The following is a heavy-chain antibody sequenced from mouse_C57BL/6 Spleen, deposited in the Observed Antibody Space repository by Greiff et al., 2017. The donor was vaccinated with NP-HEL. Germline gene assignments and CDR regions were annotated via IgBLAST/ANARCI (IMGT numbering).Heavy chain of an antibody. CDR3: APLLLSQYFDV. D-gene: IGHD2-10*01. CDR2: IHPSDSDN. CDR1: GYTFTSYW. V-gene: IGHV1-74*01. Sequence: QVQLQQPGAELVKPGASVKVSCKASGYTFTSYWMHWVKQRPGQGLEWIGRIHPSDSDNNYNQKFKGKATLTVDKSSSTAYMQLSSLTSEDSAVYYCAPLLLSQYFDVWGTGTTVTVSS. J-gene: IGHJ1*03.